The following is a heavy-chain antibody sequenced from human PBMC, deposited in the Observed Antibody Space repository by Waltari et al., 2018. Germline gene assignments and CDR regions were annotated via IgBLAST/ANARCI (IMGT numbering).Heavy chain of an antibody. D-gene: IGHD2-2*01. Sequence: QVQLQESGQGLVKPSGTLSLTCAVSGYSISGNYWWGWVRQSPEKGLEWIGQVYHSGKTHYNPSLQSRVTISVDKPKNQFSLNLNSVTAADTAVYYCAGDRAIGLFFDYWGRGTLVTVSS. CDR2: VYHSGKT. J-gene: IGHJ4*02. CDR1: GYSISGNYW. CDR3: AGDRAIGLFFDY. V-gene: IGHV4-4*02.